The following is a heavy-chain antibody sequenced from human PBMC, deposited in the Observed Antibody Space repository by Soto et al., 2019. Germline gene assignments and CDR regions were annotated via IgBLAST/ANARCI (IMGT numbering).Heavy chain of an antibody. D-gene: IGHD6-13*01. Sequence: SSETLSLTCTVSGDSMSNYFGSWIRQSPGKGLEWIGFIYYSGSTNYNPSLESRVTISLDTSKNQFSLKLNSVTAADTAVYYCARYSSSWPHFDYWGQGTLVTVSS. V-gene: IGHV4-59*01. CDR3: ARYSSSWPHFDY. CDR2: IYYSGST. CDR1: GDSMSNYF. J-gene: IGHJ4*02.